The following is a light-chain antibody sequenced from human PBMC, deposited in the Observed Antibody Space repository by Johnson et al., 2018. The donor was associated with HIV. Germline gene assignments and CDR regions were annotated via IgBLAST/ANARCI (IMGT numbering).Light chain of an antibody. CDR2: DND. CDR1: SSNIGNNY. CDR3: GTWDNSLIPVYV. V-gene: IGLV1-51*01. J-gene: IGLJ1*01. Sequence: QSVLTQPPSVSAAPGQKVTISSSGNSSNIGNNYISWYQQLPGTAPKLLIYDNDKRPLGIPDRFSGSKSGTSATLGINGLQTGDEADYSCGTWDNSLIPVYVFGTATRVSVL.